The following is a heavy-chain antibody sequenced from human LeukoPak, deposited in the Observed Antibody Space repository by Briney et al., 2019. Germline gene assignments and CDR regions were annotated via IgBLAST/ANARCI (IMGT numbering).Heavy chain of an antibody. CDR1: GFTFSSYG. CDR3: ARDVADFWSGPPWFDP. Sequence: PGGSLRLSCAASGFTFSSYGMHWVRQAPGKGLEWVAVIWHDGSNKYYADSVKGRFTISRDNSKNTLYLQMNSLRAEDTAVYYCARDVADFWSGPPWFDPWGQGTLVTVSS. D-gene: IGHD3-3*01. CDR2: IWHDGSNK. J-gene: IGHJ5*02. V-gene: IGHV3-33*01.